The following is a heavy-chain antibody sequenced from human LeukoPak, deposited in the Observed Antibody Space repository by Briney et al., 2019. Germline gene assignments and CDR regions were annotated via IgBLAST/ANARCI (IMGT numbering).Heavy chain of an antibody. CDR2: IYRTGST. J-gene: IGHJ3*02. CDR3: ARDIFYYDSSGYLAFDI. V-gene: IGHV4-38-2*02. Sequence: SETLSLTCTVSGYSISSGYAWGWIRQPPGKGLEWIGTIYRTGSTYYNPSLKSRVTISVDTTKNQFSLRLSSVTAADTAVYYCARDIFYYDSSGYLAFDIWGQGVMVTVSS. CDR1: GYSISSGYA. D-gene: IGHD3-22*01.